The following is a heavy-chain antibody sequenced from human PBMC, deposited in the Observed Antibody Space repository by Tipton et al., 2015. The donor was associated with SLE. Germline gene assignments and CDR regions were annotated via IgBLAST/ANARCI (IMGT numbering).Heavy chain of an antibody. V-gene: IGHV4-34*01. Sequence: TLSLTCAVYGGSFSGYYWSWIRQPPGKGLEWIGEINHSGSTNYNPSLKSRVTISVDTSKNQFSLKLSSVTAADTAVYYCARDSPVSTYYYYGMDVWGQGTTVTVSS. CDR2: INHSGST. CDR1: GGSFSGYY. D-gene: IGHD5/OR15-5a*01. J-gene: IGHJ6*02. CDR3: ARDSPVSTYYYYGMDV.